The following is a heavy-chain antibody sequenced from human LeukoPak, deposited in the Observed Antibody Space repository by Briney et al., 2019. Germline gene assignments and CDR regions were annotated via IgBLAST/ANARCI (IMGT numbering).Heavy chain of an antibody. D-gene: IGHD3-16*01. J-gene: IGHJ4*02. CDR1: GGSISSYY. Sequence: PSETLSLTCIVSGGSISSYYWSWIRQPPGKGLEWIGYIYYSGSTNYNPSLKSRVTISVDTSKNQFSLKLSSVTAADTAVYYCARDSGAYRSFDYWGQGTLVTVSS. CDR3: ARDSGAYRSFDY. CDR2: IYYSGST. V-gene: IGHV4-59*01.